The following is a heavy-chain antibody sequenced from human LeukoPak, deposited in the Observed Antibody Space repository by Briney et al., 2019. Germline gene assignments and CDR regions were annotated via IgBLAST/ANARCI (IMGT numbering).Heavy chain of an antibody. J-gene: IGHJ4*02. Sequence: ASVKVSCKTSGYTFTSCYIRWVRQAPGQGLEWMGTINPSDGITSYAQKFQGRITVTRDASTSTVYMELSGLISEDTAIYYCARDLGSGWYTVDYWGQGTLVTVSS. CDR3: ARDLGSGWYTVDY. CDR1: GYTFTSCY. V-gene: IGHV1-46*01. D-gene: IGHD6-19*01. CDR2: INPSDGIT.